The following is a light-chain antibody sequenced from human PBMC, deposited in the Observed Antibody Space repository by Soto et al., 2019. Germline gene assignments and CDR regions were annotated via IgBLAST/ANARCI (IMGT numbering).Light chain of an antibody. V-gene: IGLV2-8*01. CDR3: ASYGGRADMI. J-gene: IGLJ2*01. CDR2: GVT. CDR1: SSDVGGYDR. Sequence: QSVLTQPPSASGSPGQSVTISCTGTSSDVGGYDRVSWFQQHPGKAPKPIIYGVTDRISGVPDRFSGSKSGNTASLTVSGLQAEEEADYYCASYGGRADMIFGGGTKVTVL.